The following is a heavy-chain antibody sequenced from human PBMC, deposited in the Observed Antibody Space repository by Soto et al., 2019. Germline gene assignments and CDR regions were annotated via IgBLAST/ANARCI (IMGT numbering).Heavy chain of an antibody. CDR3: TKGPNWNYYYYGVDV. Sequence: SETLSLTCTVSGDSVNNYYWSCIRQPAWRGLEWIGLVYSSGATNYNPSLNGRVTMSVDTSRNQFSLRLSSVTAADTAIYYCTKGPNWNYYYYGVDVWGQGTAVTVSS. D-gene: IGHD1-20*01. J-gene: IGHJ6*01. CDR2: VYSSGAT. V-gene: IGHV4-4*07. CDR1: GDSVNNYY.